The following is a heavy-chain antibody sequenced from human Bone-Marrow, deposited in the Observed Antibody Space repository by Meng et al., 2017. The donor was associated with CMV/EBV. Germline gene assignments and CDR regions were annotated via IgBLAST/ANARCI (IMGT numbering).Heavy chain of an antibody. CDR2: ISSSSSYI. V-gene: IGHV3-21*01. D-gene: IGHD2-8*01. J-gene: IGHJ6*01. CDR3: ARTRVQPTTGKGYCTNGVCYPHRPYYYYYGMDV. CDR1: GFTFSSYS. Sequence: GGSLRLSCAASGFTFSSYSMNWVRQAPGKGLEWVSSISSSSSYIYYADSVKGRFTISRDNAKNSLHLQMNSLRAEDTAVYYCARTRVQPTTGKGYCTNGVCYPHRPYYYYYGMDVWGQGTTVTVSS.